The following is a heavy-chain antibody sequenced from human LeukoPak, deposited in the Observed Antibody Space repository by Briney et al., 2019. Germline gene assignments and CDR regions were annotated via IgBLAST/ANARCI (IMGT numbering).Heavy chain of an antibody. D-gene: IGHD4-23*01. Sequence: SETLSLTCAVYGESLNYYYWSWIRQSPGKGLEWVGDIFDGKTINYNPSLKSRVTISAATSSQQFSLNLKSVTAADTAVYFCASGAWAARLNSWAQGALVIVSS. V-gene: IGHV4-34*12. CDR2: IFDGKTI. CDR1: GESLNYYY. J-gene: IGHJ4*02. CDR3: ASGAWAARLNS.